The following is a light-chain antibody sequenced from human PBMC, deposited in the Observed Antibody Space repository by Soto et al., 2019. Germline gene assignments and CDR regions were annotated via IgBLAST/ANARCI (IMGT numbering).Light chain of an antibody. CDR1: RGIGST. CDR2: DTS. J-gene: IGKJ4*01. Sequence: EVVMTQSPATLSVSPGERATLSCRASRGIGSTLAWYQQKPGQTPRLLIYDTSTRATGVPARFIGSASGTEFTLTITSLQSEDVAIYYCQHYVTWPLDFGGGTRVENK. V-gene: IGKV3-15*01. CDR3: QHYVTWPLD.